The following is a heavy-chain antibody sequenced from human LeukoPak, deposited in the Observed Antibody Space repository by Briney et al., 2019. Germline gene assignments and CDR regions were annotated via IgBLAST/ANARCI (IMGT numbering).Heavy chain of an antibody. CDR1: GFTFSSYA. CDR3: AKSMSGPNDY. J-gene: IGHJ4*02. V-gene: IGHV3-30-3*02. CDR2: ISYDGSNK. Sequence: GGSLRLSCAASGFTFSSYAMHWVRQAPGKGLEWVAVISYDGSNKYYADSVKGRFTISRDNSKSTLYLQMNSLRAEDTAVYYCAKSMSGPNDYWGQGTLVTVSS. D-gene: IGHD3-3*01.